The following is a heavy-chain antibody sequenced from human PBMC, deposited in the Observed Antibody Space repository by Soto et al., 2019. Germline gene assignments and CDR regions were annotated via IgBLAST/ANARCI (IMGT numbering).Heavy chain of an antibody. CDR1: GGSVSSGSYY. D-gene: IGHD4-17*01. J-gene: IGHJ4*02. Sequence: TLSLPCTVSGGSVSSGSYYWSWIRQPPGKGLEWIGYIYYSGSTNYNPSLKSRVTISVDTSKNQFSLKLSSVTAADTAVYYCARASTVTTLLDYWGQGTLVTVSS. CDR2: IYYSGST. CDR3: ARASTVTTLLDY. V-gene: IGHV4-61*01.